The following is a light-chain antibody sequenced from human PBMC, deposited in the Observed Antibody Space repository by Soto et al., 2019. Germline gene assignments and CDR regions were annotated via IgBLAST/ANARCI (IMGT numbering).Light chain of an antibody. CDR3: SSYTNSNTRV. V-gene: IGLV2-8*01. J-gene: IGLJ1*01. CDR2: EVT. Sequence: QSVLTQPPSASGSPGQSVTISCTGTSSDVGGYDYVSWYQQRPGKAPKLLIHEVTKRPSGVPDRFSGSKSGNTASLTVSGLQAEDEADYYCSSYTNSNTRVFGTGTKVTVL. CDR1: SSDVGGYDY.